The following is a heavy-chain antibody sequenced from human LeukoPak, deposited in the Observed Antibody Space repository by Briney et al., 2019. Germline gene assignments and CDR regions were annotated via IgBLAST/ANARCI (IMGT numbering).Heavy chain of an antibody. CDR1: GYSITSGHY. D-gene: IGHD3-10*01. CDR2: IYHSGST. Sequence: SETLSLTCTVSGYSITSGHYWGWILQPPGKGLEWIGSIYHSGSTYYNPSLKSRVTISVDTSKSQFSLRLNSVTAADTAVYYCARDADPTAYYGSGSSIDYWGQGTLVTVSS. V-gene: IGHV4-38-2*02. J-gene: IGHJ4*02. CDR3: ARDADPTAYYGSGSSIDY.